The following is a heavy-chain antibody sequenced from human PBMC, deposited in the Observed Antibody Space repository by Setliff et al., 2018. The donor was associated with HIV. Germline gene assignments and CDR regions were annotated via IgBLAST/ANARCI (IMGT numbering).Heavy chain of an antibody. CDR2: IDYSGNT. CDR3: ARHSITLVVGVPERDDAFDI. D-gene: IGHD3-22*01. J-gene: IGHJ3*02. CDR1: GGSIRSGSYY. V-gene: IGHV4-39*01. Sequence: SETLSLTCSVSGGSIRSGSYYWDWIRQPPGKGLEWIGSIDYSGNTHYNPSLKSRVTISVDTSKSQVSLKLSSVTTADTAVYYCARHSITLVVGVPERDDAFDIWGQGTMVTVSS.